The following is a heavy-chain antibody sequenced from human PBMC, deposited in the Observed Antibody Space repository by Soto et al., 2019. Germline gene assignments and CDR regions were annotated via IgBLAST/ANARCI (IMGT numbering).Heavy chain of an antibody. CDR2: MNPNSGNT. Sequence: ASVKISCKASGYTFTSSGISWVRQATGQGLEWMGWMNPNSGNTGYAQKFQGRVTMTRNTSISTAYMELSSLRSEDTAVYYCARRGQQLVDYYYYGMDVWGQGTTVTVS. D-gene: IGHD6-13*01. CDR1: GYTFTSSG. CDR3: ARRGQQLVDYYYYGMDV. J-gene: IGHJ6*02. V-gene: IGHV1-8*02.